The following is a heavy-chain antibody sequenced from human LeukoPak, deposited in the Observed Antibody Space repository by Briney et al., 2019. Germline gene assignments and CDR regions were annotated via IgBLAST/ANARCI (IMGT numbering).Heavy chain of an antibody. D-gene: IGHD1-26*01. J-gene: IGHJ6*02. V-gene: IGHV1-46*01. CDR2: PSGGST. Sequence: PSGGSTSYAQKFQGRVTMTRDTSTSTVYMELSSLRSEDTAVYYCARDHVVGANYYYYGMDVWGQGTTVTVSS. CDR3: ARDHVVGANYYYYGMDV.